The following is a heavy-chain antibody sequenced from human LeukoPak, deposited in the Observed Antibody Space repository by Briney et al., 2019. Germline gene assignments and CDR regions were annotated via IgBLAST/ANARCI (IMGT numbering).Heavy chain of an antibody. V-gene: IGHV3-66*01. Sequence: GGSLRLSCAAPGCTVTNNYMSSVRQAPGKGLEWVSVIYTDGSTYYADSVKGRFTISRDNSKNTLYLQMNSLRAEDTAVYYCARGVTAIANFDYWGQGTLVTVSS. J-gene: IGHJ4*02. D-gene: IGHD2-21*02. CDR1: GCTVTNNY. CDR3: ARGVTAIANFDY. CDR2: IYTDGST.